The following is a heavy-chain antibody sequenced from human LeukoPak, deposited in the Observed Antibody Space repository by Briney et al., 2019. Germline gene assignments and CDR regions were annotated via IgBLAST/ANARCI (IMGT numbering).Heavy chain of an antibody. J-gene: IGHJ5*02. CDR1: GGSISSSSYY. D-gene: IGHD6-13*01. CDR2: IYYSGST. V-gene: IGHV4-61*01. CDR3: ARDLGYSSSWYRGGFDP. Sequence: SETLSLTCTVSGGSISSSSYYWGWIRQPPGKGLEWIGYIYYSGSTNYNPSLKSRVTISVDTSKNQFSLKLSSVTAADTAVYYCARDLGYSSSWYRGGFDPWGQGTLVTVSS.